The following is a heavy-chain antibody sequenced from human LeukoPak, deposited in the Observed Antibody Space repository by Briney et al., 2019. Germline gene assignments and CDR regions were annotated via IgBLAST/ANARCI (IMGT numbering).Heavy chain of an antibody. J-gene: IGHJ6*02. CDR2: IIPILGIA. V-gene: IGHV1-69*04. CDR3: ARAPGRGVIGDYYYYYGMDV. Sequence: ASVKVSCKASGGTFSSYAISWVRQAPGQGLEWMGRIIPILGIANYAQKFQGRVTITADKSTSTAYMELSSLRSEDTAVYYCARAPGRGVIGDYYYYYGMDVWGQGTTVTVSS. CDR1: GGTFSSYA. D-gene: IGHD3-16*02.